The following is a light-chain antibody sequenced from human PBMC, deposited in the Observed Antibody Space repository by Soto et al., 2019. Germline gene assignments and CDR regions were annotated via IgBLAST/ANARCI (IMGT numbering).Light chain of an antibody. CDR1: SSDVGGYNY. V-gene: IGLV2-11*01. CDR2: DVN. CDR3: CSYASGPLVL. Sequence: QSALTQPRSVSGSPGQSVTISCTGTSSDVGGYNYVSWYQQHPGKAPKVMIYDVNKRPSGVPDRFSGFKSGNTASLTISGLQAEDEADYHCCSYASGPLVLFGGGTKVTVL. J-gene: IGLJ2*01.